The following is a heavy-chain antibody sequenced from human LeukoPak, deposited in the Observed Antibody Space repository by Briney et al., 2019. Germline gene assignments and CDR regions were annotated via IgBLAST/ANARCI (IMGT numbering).Heavy chain of an antibody. J-gene: IGHJ4*02. V-gene: IGHV4-61*02. Sequence: PSETLSLTCTVAGGSISSGSYYWSWIRQPAGKGLEWIGRIYTSGSTNYNPSLKSRVTISVHTSKNQFSLKLSSVTAADTAVYYCARAGYSSGWYVYWGQGTLVSVSS. D-gene: IGHD6-19*01. CDR1: GGSISSGSYY. CDR3: ARAGYSSGWYVY. CDR2: IYTSGST.